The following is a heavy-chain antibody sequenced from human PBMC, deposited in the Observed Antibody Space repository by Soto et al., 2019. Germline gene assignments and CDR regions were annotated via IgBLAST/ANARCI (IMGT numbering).Heavy chain of an antibody. Sequence: EVHLVESGGGLVKPGGSLRLSCAVSGFTFSSCTMNWVRQAPGKGLEWVSSISPSTSHIYYADSVKGRFTISRDNAKYSLFLQMNSLRAEDTAVYYCSGCSGGACHQNYGMDVWGQGTTVTVSS. V-gene: IGHV3-21*01. J-gene: IGHJ6*02. D-gene: IGHD2-15*01. CDR2: ISPSTSHI. CDR3: SGCSGGACHQNYGMDV. CDR1: GFTFSSCT.